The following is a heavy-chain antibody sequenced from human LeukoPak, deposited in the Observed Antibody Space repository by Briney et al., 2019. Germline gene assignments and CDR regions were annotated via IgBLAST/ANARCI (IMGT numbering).Heavy chain of an antibody. CDR1: GFTFSDYD. D-gene: IGHD1-1*01. Sequence: PGGSLRLSCAASGFTFSDYDMHWVRQATGKGLEWVSATGTAGDTYYTGSVKGRFTISRENAKNSLYLQMNSLRAGDTAVYYCARVAKERVGGVYYFDYWGQGTLVTLSS. CDR3: ARVAKERVGGVYYFDY. V-gene: IGHV3-13*01. CDR2: TGTAGDT. J-gene: IGHJ4*02.